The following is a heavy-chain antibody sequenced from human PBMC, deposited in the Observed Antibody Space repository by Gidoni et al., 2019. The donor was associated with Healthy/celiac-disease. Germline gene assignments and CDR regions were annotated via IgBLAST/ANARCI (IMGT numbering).Heavy chain of an antibody. V-gene: IGHV3-74*01. CDR2: INSDGSST. CDR3: ARDLEAYYDFWSGYPGLYGMDV. J-gene: IGHJ6*02. CDR1: GFTFSSYW. Sequence: EVQLVESGGGLVQPGGSLRLSCAASGFTFSSYWMHWVRQAPGKGLVWVSRINSDGSSTSYADSVKGRFTISRDNAKNTLYLQMNSLRAEDTAVYYCARDLEAYYDFWSGYPGLYGMDVWGQGTTVTVSS. D-gene: IGHD3-3*01.